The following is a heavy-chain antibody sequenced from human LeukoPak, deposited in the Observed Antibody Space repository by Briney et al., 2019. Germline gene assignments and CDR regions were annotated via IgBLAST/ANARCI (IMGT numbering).Heavy chain of an antibody. J-gene: IGHJ4*02. CDR3: ARSRNSVYDSSGYSDY. Sequence: GESLKISCKGSGYSFTSYWIGWVRQMPGKGLEWMGIIYPGDSDTRYSPSFQGQVTISADKSISTAYLQWSSLKASGTAMYYCARSRNSVYDSSGYSDYWGQGTLVTVSS. CDR2: IYPGDSDT. D-gene: IGHD3-22*01. V-gene: IGHV5-51*01. CDR1: GYSFTSYW.